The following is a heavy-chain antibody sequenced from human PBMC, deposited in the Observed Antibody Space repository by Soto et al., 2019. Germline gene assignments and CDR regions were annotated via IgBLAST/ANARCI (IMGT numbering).Heavy chain of an antibody. CDR3: ARGLYSGDY. V-gene: IGHV1-46*01. CDR2: INPNGGST. CDR1: GYIFTNYY. D-gene: IGHD3-10*01. Sequence: QVQLVQSGAEVKKPGASVKVSCKASGYIFTNYYIHWVRQAPGQGLEWMGIINPNGGSTNSAQKYQGRTTLTRDTSTSTVYMDLSSLRSEDTAVYYCARGLYSGDYWGQGTPVTVSS. J-gene: IGHJ4*02.